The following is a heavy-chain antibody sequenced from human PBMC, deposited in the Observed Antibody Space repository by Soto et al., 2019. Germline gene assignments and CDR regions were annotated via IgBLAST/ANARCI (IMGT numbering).Heavy chain of an antibody. Sequence: DSVKVSPKASGYNFTRHDLDSVRQATGQVLEWLGWTNPNSGNTGYAQKFQGRVTMARNNSISTAYMELSSLRSEDTAVYYCAREGPGVISESQRKYYYYYYMDVWVKGTSDTVSS. CDR1: GYNFTRHD. J-gene: IGHJ6*03. V-gene: IGHV1-8*01. CDR2: TNPNSGNT. CDR3: AREGPGVISESQRKYYYYYYMDV.